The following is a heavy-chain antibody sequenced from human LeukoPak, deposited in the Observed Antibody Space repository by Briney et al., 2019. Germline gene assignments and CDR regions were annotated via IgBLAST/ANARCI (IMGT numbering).Heavy chain of an antibody. CDR2: INPNSGGT. Sequence: ASVKVSCKASGYTFTGYHMHWVRQAPGQGLEWMGWINPNSGGTNYAQKFQGRVTMTRDTSTSTVYMELSSLRSEDTAVYYCARESLSGYSYGSTFDYWGQGTLVTVSS. V-gene: IGHV1-2*02. CDR3: ARESLSGYSYGSTFDY. CDR1: GYTFTGYH. D-gene: IGHD5-18*01. J-gene: IGHJ4*02.